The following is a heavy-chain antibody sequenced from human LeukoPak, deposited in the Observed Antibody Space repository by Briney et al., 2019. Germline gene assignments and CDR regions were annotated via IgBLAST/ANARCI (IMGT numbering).Heavy chain of an antibody. CDR2: IYSCGST. V-gene: IGHV3-66*03. J-gene: IGHJ6*02. Sequence: PGGSLRLSCAASGFTVSGNYMSWVRQAPGKGLEWVSVIYSCGSTYYADSVKGRFTISRDNSKNTLYLQMNSLRAEDTAVYYCARDFYSSTSCYSSDYYYGMDVWGQGTTVTVSS. CDR3: ARDFYSSTSCYSSDYYYGMDV. CDR1: GFTVSGNY. D-gene: IGHD2-2*02.